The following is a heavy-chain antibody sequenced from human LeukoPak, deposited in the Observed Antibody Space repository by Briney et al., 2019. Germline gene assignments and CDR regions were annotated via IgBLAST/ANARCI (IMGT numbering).Heavy chain of an antibody. V-gene: IGHV1-69*13. J-gene: IGHJ4*02. Sequence: ASVKVSCKASGGTFSSYAISWVRQALGQGLEWMGGIIPIFGTANYAQKFQGRVTITADESTSTAYMELSSLRSEDTAVYYCARMRYGSGSYTYFDYWGQGTLVTVSS. CDR2: IIPIFGTA. CDR3: ARMRYGSGSYTYFDY. D-gene: IGHD3-10*01. CDR1: GGTFSSYA.